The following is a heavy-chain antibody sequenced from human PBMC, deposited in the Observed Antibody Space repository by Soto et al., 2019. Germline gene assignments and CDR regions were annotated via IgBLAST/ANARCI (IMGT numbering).Heavy chain of an antibody. CDR2: ISNRGDT. CDR1: GFIVSDTY. D-gene: IGHD2-15*01. Sequence: EVHLVESGGGLVQPGGSLRLSCTASGFIVSDTYVNWVRQAPGKGLEWVSVISNRGDTHYADSVRGRFSLSRDISDNTMHLQMNNLRVEDTAVYYCAREPRYCRGGSCSITGDASDIWGQGTMVSVSS. CDR3: AREPRYCRGGSCSITGDASDI. V-gene: IGHV3-66*01. J-gene: IGHJ3*02.